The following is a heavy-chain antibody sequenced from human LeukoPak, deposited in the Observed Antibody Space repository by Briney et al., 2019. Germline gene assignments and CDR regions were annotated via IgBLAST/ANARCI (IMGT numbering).Heavy chain of an antibody. Sequence: ASVKVSCKASGYPFTGYYLHWVRQAPGQGLEWMGWINPNSGFTNYAQKFQGRVTMTRDTSISTAYMELSRLRSDDTAVYYCARLADCSSSSCLSFDYWGQGTLVTGAS. CDR1: GYPFTGYY. J-gene: IGHJ4*02. CDR3: ARLADCSSSSCLSFDY. D-gene: IGHD2-2*01. V-gene: IGHV1-2*02. CDR2: INPNSGFT.